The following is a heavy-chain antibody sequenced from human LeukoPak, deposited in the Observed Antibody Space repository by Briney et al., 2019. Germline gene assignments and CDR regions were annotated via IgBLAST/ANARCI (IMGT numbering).Heavy chain of an antibody. V-gene: IGHV3-9*01. CDR3: ARLQSGGGLAAAGPFDY. Sequence: PGTSLRLSCAASGFIFDDYAVHWVRQAPGKGLEWVSGISWNSGSMEYTDSAKGRFTISRDNAKSSLYLQMNSLRVEDTALYYCARLQSGGGLAAAGPFDYWGQGTLVTVSS. D-gene: IGHD6-13*01. J-gene: IGHJ4*02. CDR1: GFIFDDYA. CDR2: ISWNSGSM.